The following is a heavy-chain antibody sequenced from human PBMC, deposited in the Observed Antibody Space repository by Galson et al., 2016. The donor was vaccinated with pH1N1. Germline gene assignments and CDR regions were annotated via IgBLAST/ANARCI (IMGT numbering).Heavy chain of an antibody. CDR3: ARGIRGSYPDRTFYFDS. D-gene: IGHD1-26*01. CDR1: GGSIRNIYSY. CDR2: IYDSVTT. V-gene: IGHV4-30-4*01. J-gene: IGHJ4*02. Sequence: TLSLTCSVSGGSIRNIYSYWSWIRQTPGEDLEWISSIYDSVTTYYNPSLASRVSISVDTSKSHFSLKLTSVTAADAAVYYCARGIRGSYPDRTFYFDSWGQGTPVTVSS.